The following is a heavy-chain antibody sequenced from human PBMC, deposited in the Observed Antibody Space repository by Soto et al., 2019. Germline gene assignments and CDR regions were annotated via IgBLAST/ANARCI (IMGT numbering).Heavy chain of an antibody. CDR2: IYYSGST. CDR1: GGSISSGGYY. V-gene: IGHV4-31*03. Sequence: PSETLSLTCTVSGGSISSGGYYWSWIRQHPGKGLEWIGYIYYSGSTYYNPSLKSRVTISVDTSKNQFSLKLIFVTAADTAVYYCARGPRYFDWLLGYPLSDYYYGTDVWGQGTTVTVSS. CDR3: ARGPRYFDWLLGYPLSDYYYGTDV. J-gene: IGHJ6*02. D-gene: IGHD3-9*01.